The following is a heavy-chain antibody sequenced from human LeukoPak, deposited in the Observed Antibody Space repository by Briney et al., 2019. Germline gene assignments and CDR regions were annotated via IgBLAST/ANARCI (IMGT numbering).Heavy chain of an antibody. CDR1: GGSISSYY. Sequence: PSETLSLTCTVSGGSISSYYWSWIRQPAGKGLEWIGRIYTSGSTNYNPSIKSRVTMSVDTSKNQFSLKLSSVTAADTAVYYCARGGYGDYEYYYYYMDVWGKGTTVTVSS. D-gene: IGHD4-17*01. J-gene: IGHJ6*03. CDR3: ARGGYGDYEYYYYYMDV. V-gene: IGHV4-4*07. CDR2: IYTSGST.